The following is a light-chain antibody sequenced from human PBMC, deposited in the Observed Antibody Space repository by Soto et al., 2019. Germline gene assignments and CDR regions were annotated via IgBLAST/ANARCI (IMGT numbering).Light chain of an antibody. Sequence: IQLTQSPSSLSASVGDRVTITCRASQSISSYLNWYQQKPGKAPKLLIYAASSLQSGVPSRFSGSGSGTDFTLTINSLQSEDFAVYYCQPYNNWPLTFGGGTKVDIK. CDR2: AAS. J-gene: IGKJ4*01. CDR1: QSISSY. V-gene: IGKV1-39*01. CDR3: QPYNNWPLT.